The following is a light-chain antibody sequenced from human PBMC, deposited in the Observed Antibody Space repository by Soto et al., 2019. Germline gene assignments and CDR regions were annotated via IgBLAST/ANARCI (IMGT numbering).Light chain of an antibody. CDR2: GNS. CDR1: SSNIGAGYD. J-gene: IGLJ1*01. CDR3: QSYDSSLSGYV. Sequence: QLVLTQPPSVSGAPGQRVTNSCPGSSSNIGAGYDVHWYQQLPGTAPKLLIYGNSNRPSGVPDRFSGSKSGTSASLAITGLQAEDEADYYCQSYDSSLSGYVFGTGTKLTVL. V-gene: IGLV1-40*01.